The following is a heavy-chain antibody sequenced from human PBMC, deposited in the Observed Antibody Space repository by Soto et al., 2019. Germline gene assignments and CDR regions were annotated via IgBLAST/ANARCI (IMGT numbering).Heavy chain of an antibody. Sequence: WASVKVSCKASGYTFTANYIHWVRQAPGQGLEWMGWINSNSGGTKYAQNFQGRLTLTRDTSISTVYMDLSRLISDDTAVYYCARGTGSSWFDPWGQGTLVTVSS. CDR1: GYTFTANY. V-gene: IGHV1-2*02. CDR2: INSNSGGT. D-gene: IGHD1-1*01. CDR3: ARGTGSSWFDP. J-gene: IGHJ5*02.